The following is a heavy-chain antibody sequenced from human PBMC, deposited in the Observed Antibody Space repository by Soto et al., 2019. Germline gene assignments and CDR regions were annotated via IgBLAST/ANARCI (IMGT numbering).Heavy chain of an antibody. Sequence: ASVKVSCKASGYTFTGYYMHWVRQAPGQGLEWMGWLNPNSGGTNYAQKFQGWVTMTRDTSISTAYMELRRLRAEDTAVYYCARDFVVAAPVNYYYYGMDVWGQGTTVTVS. J-gene: IGHJ6*02. CDR3: ARDFVVAAPVNYYYYGMDV. CDR2: LNPNSGGT. D-gene: IGHD2-15*01. CDR1: GYTFTGYY. V-gene: IGHV1-2*04.